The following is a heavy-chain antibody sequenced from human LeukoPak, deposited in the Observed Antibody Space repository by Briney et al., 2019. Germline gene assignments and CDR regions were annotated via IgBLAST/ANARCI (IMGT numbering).Heavy chain of an antibody. CDR1: GFTFNNYW. Sequence: TGGSLRLSCAASGFTFNNYWMSWVRQAPGKGLEWVSYISSSGSTIYYADSVKGRFTISRDNAKNSLYLQMNSLRAEDTAVYYCATQTSAAGTGWFDPWGQGTLVTVSS. CDR2: ISSSGSTI. D-gene: IGHD6-13*01. J-gene: IGHJ5*02. CDR3: ATQTSAAGTGWFDP. V-gene: IGHV3-11*01.